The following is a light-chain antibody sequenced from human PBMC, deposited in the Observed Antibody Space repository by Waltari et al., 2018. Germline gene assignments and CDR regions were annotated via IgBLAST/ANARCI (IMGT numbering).Light chain of an antibody. V-gene: IGLV2-14*03. J-gene: IGLJ2*01. CDR2: DGA. CDR3: SSYTSVNTR. CDR1: SSDVAGFNF. Sequence: QSALTQPASLSGSPGQSITISCTGTSSDVAGFNFVSWYQQYPAKAPNLRIDDGANRPSGVSHRVSGSRSGNTASLTISGLQAEDEADYYCSSYTSVNTRFGGGTKLTVL.